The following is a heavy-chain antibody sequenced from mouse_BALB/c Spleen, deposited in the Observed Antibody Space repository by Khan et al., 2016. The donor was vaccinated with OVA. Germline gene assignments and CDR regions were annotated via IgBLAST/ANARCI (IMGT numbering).Heavy chain of an antibody. D-gene: IGHD2-3*01. CDR2: ISSSGST. Sequence: EVQLQESGPGLVKPSQSLSLTCTVTGYSITSDYAWNWIRQFPGNKLEWMGYISSSGSTNYNPALKSRISITRDTSKNQFFLLLNSVPTEDTATYYCARDGSRYNCAVDYWGQGTSVTVSS. J-gene: IGHJ4*01. CDR3: ARDGSRYNCAVDY. V-gene: IGHV3-2*02. CDR1: GYSITSDYA.